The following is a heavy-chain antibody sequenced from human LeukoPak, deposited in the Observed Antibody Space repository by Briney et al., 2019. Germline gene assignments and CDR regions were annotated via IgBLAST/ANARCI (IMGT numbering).Heavy chain of an antibody. Sequence: WASVKVSCKASGYTFTGYYMHWVRQAPEQGLEWMGWINPNSGGTNYAQKFQGRVTMTRDTSITTAYMELRRLRSDDTAVYYCTRADFDYGDYEFAAGPWAGSPYYMDVWGKGTTVTISS. D-gene: IGHD4-17*01. CDR2: INPNSGGT. J-gene: IGHJ6*03. CDR1: GYTFTGYY. CDR3: TRADFDYGDYEFAAGPWAGSPYYMDV. V-gene: IGHV1-2*02.